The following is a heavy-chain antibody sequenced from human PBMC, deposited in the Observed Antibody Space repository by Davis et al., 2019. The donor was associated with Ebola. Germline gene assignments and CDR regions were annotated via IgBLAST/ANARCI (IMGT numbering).Heavy chain of an antibody. D-gene: IGHD2-15*01. V-gene: IGHV3-43*01. CDR3: VKDGSEYCSVGNCWYNGMDV. CDR2: ISGHGYKI. J-gene: IGHJ6*02. CDR1: GFVFDDYT. Sequence: PGGSLRLSCITSGFVFDDYTMHWVRQAPGKGLEWVSLISGHGYKIHSADSVKGRFTISRDNSKGSLSLQMSSLRAEDTALYYCVKDGSEYCSVGNCWYNGMDVWGQGTSITVSS.